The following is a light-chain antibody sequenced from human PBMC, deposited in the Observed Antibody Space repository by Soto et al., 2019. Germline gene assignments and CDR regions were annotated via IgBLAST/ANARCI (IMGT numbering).Light chain of an antibody. Sequence: DIQMTQSPSSLSASVGDRVTITCQASQDISNYLNWYQQKPGKAPKLLIYAASNLETGVPSRFSGSGSGTDFTFTISSLQPEDIATYFCQQYDNPLFTFGPGTKVDIK. CDR2: AAS. V-gene: IGKV1-33*01. CDR1: QDISNY. J-gene: IGKJ3*01. CDR3: QQYDNPLFT.